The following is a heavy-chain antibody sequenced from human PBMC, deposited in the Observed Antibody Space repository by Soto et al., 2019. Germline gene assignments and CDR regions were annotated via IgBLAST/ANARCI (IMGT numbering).Heavy chain of an antibody. D-gene: IGHD1-26*01. J-gene: IGHJ4*02. CDR2: ISYDGSNK. V-gene: IGHV3-33*05. CDR1: GFTFSSYG. Sequence: QVQLVESGGGVVQPGRSLRLSCVVSGFTFSSYGMLWVRQAPGKGLEWVAAISYDGSNKYYADSVKGRFTISRDNSKDTLYLQVDSLRADDTAVYYCAREWRATDYWGQGTLVTVSS. CDR3: AREWRATDY.